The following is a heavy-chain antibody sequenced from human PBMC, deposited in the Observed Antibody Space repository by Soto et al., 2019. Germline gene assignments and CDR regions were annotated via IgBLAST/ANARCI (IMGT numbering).Heavy chain of an antibody. V-gene: IGHV1-46*01. D-gene: IGHD3-22*01. Sequence: GASVKVSCKASGYTFGSHYMHWVRQAPGQGLEWMGVINPSGTITSYAQKFQGRVTMTSDTSTSTVYMELSSLRSEDTAVYYCARDQSFTSSVYGYWWFDPWGPGSSVTVSS. CDR2: INPSGTIT. CDR3: ARDQSFTSSVYGYWWFDP. J-gene: IGHJ5*02. CDR1: GYTFGSHY.